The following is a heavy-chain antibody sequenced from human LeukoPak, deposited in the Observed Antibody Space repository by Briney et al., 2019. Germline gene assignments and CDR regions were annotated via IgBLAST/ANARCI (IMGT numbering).Heavy chain of an antibody. J-gene: IGHJ5*02. CDR1: GFTVSSNY. D-gene: IGHD3-22*01. CDR2: IYSGGST. V-gene: IGHV3-53*01. CDR3: ARETYYYDSSDYLWSNWFDP. Sequence: GGSLRLSCAASGFTVSSNYMSWVRQAPGKGLEWVSVIYSGGSTYYADSVKGRFTISRDNSKNTLYLQMNSLRAEDTAVYYCARETYYYDSSDYLWSNWFDPWGQGTLVTVSS.